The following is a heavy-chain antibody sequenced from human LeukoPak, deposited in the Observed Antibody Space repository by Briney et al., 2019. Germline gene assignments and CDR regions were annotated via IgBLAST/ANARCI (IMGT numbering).Heavy chain of an antibody. CDR3: ARQSMVRGVVSYYYYGMDV. J-gene: IGHJ6*02. D-gene: IGHD3-10*01. Sequence: SETLSLTCTVSGGSISSSSYYWGWIRQPPGKGLEWIGSIYYSGSTYYNPSLKSRVTMSVDTSKNQFSLKLSSVTAADTAVYYCARQSMVRGVVSYYYYGMDVWGQGTTVTVSS. CDR2: IYYSGST. CDR1: GGSISSSSYY. V-gene: IGHV4-39*01.